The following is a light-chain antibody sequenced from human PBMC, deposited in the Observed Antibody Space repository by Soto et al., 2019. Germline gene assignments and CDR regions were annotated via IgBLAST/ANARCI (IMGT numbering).Light chain of an antibody. J-gene: IGLJ1*01. Sequence: QCVLTQPRSVSGSPGQSVTISCTGTSSDVGGCNYVSWYQQHPGKAPKLMIYDVSKRPSGVPDRFSGSKSGNTASLTISGLQAEDEADYYCCSYAGSYTLYVFGTGTKVTVL. V-gene: IGLV2-11*01. CDR2: DVS. CDR1: SSDVGGCNY. CDR3: CSYAGSYTLYV.